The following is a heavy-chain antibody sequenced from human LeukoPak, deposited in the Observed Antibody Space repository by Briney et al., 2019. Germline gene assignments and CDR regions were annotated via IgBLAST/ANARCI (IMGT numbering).Heavy chain of an antibody. J-gene: IGHJ5*02. CDR1: GGSISNYY. CDR2: IYTSGST. CDR3: ARERVWRYCGGDSCGWFDP. V-gene: IGHV4-4*08. Sequence: SETLSLTCTVSGGSISNYYWNWIRQPPGKGLEWIGRIYTSGSTNYNPSLKSRVTISVDTSKNQFSLKLSSVTAADTAVYYCARERVWRYCGGDSCGWFDPWGQGTLVTVSS. D-gene: IGHD2-21*02.